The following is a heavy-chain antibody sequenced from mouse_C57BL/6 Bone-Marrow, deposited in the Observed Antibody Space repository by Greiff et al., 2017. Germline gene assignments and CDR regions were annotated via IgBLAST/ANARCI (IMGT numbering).Heavy chain of an antibody. CDR1: GYTFTSYW. V-gene: IGHV1-52*01. D-gene: IGHD1-2*01. CDR2: IDPSDSET. J-gene: IGHJ1*03. CDR3: ARPTAGWYFDV. Sequence: QVQLQQPGAELVRPGSSVKLSCKASGYTFTSYWMHWVKQRPIQGLEWIGNIDPSDSETHSNQKFKDKATFAVDKSSSTAYMQLSSLTSEDPAVYYCARPTAGWYFDVWGTGTTVTVSS.